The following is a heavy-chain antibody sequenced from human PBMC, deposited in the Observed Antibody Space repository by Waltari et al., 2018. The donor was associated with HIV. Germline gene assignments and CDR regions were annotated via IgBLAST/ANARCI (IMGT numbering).Heavy chain of an antibody. J-gene: IGHJ4*02. CDR2: IWYDGSNK. CDR1: GFTFSSYG. Sequence: QVQLVESGGGVVQPGRSLRLSCAASGFTFSSYGMHWVRQAPGKGLEWVAVIWYDGSNKYYADSVKGRFTISRDNSKNTLYLQMNSLRAEDTAVYYCARDRTSLRYFDWLDYWGQRTLVTVSS. CDR3: ARDRTSLRYFDWLDY. D-gene: IGHD3-9*01. V-gene: IGHV3-33*01.